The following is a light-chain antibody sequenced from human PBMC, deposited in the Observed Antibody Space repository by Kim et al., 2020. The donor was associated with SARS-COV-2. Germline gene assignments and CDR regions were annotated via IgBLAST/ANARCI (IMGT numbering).Light chain of an antibody. Sequence: EIVLTQSPGTLSLTPGERATLPCRASQSVRSNYLAWYQQRHGQTPRLLIYDASSRATGIPDRVSGSGSGTDFTLTISRLEPEDFAVYYCQKYSSSYRTFGQGTKVDSK. CDR1: QSVRSNY. J-gene: IGKJ1*01. V-gene: IGKV3-20*01. CDR2: DAS. CDR3: QKYSSSYRT.